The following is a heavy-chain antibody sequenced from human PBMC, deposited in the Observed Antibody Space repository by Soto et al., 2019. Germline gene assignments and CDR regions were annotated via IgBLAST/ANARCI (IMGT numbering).Heavy chain of an antibody. CDR2: IKQDGSEK. J-gene: IGHJ4*02. D-gene: IGHD3-3*01. Sequence: GGSLRLSCAASGFTFSSYWMSWVRQAPGKGLERVANIKQDGSEKYYVDSVKGRFTISRDNAKNSLYLQMNSLRAEDTAVYYCPRGLVIRFLECFPPPSAYWAQGPLVPVSS. V-gene: IGHV3-7*05. CDR3: PRGLVIRFLECFPPPSAY. CDR1: GFTFSSYW.